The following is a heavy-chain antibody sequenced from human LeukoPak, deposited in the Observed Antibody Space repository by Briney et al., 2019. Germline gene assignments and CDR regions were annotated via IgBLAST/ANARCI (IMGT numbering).Heavy chain of an antibody. J-gene: IGHJ4*02. CDR2: INSDGSST. CDR1: GFTFSSHW. D-gene: IGHD3-10*01. V-gene: IGHV3-74*01. CDR3: AREWSGFGELPDY. Sequence: GGSLRLSCAASGFTFSSHWMHWVPQAPGKGLVWVSRINSDGSSTSYADSVKGRFTISRDNAKNTLYLQMNSLRVEDTAVYYCAREWSGFGELPDYWGQGTLVTVSS.